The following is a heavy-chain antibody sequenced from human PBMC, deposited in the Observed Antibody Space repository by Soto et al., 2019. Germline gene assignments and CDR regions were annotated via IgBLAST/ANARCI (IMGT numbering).Heavy chain of an antibody. Sequence: GGSLRLSCAASGFTFSSYAMSWVRQAPGKGLEWVSVISGSGGSTYYVDSVKGRFTISRDNSKNTLYLQMNSLRAEDTAVYYCAKARGITWIQLCPDYWGQGTLVTVSS. CDR3: AKARGITWIQLCPDY. CDR2: ISGSGGST. CDR1: GFTFSSYA. V-gene: IGHV3-23*01. D-gene: IGHD5-18*01. J-gene: IGHJ4*02.